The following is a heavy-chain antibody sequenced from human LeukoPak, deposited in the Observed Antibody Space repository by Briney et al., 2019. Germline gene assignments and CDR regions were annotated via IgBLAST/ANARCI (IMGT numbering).Heavy chain of an antibody. Sequence: SETLSLTCTVFGGSINNYYWSWLRQPPGKGLEWIGYIYYIGNTNYNPSLKSRVTISLDTSRGQFSLNLSSMTSSGTAVYYCARGSRGDGAAFDIWGQGAMVTVSS. CDR1: GGSINNYY. J-gene: IGHJ3*02. V-gene: IGHV4-59*01. D-gene: IGHD1-26*01. CDR2: IYYIGNT. CDR3: ARGSRGDGAAFDI.